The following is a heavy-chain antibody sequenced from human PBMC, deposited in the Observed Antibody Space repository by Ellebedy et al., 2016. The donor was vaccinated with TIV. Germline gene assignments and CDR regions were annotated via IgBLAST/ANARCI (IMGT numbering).Heavy chain of an antibody. CDR1: GYTFTSYG. V-gene: IGHV1-18*01. Sequence: ASVKVSCKASGYTFTSYGISWVRQAPGQGLEWMGWISAYNGNTNYAQRFQGRVTMTTDTSTSTAYMELRSLRSDDTAVYYCARTYSNYDPFDPWGQGTLVTVSS. J-gene: IGHJ5*02. CDR2: ISAYNGNT. D-gene: IGHD4-11*01. CDR3: ARTYSNYDPFDP.